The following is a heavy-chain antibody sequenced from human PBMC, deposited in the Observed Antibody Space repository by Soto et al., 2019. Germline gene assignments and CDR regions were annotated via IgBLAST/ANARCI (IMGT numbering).Heavy chain of an antibody. CDR1: GGFIRGGDYY. CDR3: ASAGDYLQNYGMDV. D-gene: IGHD4-17*01. V-gene: IGHV4-30-4*01. J-gene: IGHJ6*02. CDR2: IYYSGST. Sequence: QTKSLTCPVSGGFIRGGDYYWSWIRQPPGKGLEWIGYIYYSGSTYYNPSLKSRVTISVDTSKNQFSLKLSSVTAADTAVYYCASAGDYLQNYGMDVWGQGTTVTVSS.